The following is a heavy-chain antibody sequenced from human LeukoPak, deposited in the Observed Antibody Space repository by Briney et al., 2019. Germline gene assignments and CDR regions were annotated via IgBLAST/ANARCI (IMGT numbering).Heavy chain of an antibody. CDR3: AKDRYDRSGVDY. D-gene: IGHD3-22*01. V-gene: IGHV3-48*03. Sequence: QSGGSLRLSCAASGFTFSSYEMNWFRQAPGKGLEWVSYISGSGNTIYYGDSVKGRFTISRDNAKDSLYLQMNSLRAEDTAVYYCAKDRYDRSGVDYWGQGTLVTVSS. CDR2: ISGSGNTI. CDR1: GFTFSSYE. J-gene: IGHJ4*02.